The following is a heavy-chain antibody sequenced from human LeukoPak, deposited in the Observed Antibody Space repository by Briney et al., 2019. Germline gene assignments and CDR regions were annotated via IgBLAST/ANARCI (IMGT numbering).Heavy chain of an antibody. J-gene: IGHJ4*02. CDR3: ARAITFGGGFDY. D-gene: IGHD3-16*01. V-gene: IGHV3-48*04. Sequence: GGSLRLSCAASGFTFSSYSMNWVRQAPGKGLEWISYISSRTGAIYYADSVKGRFTMSRENAKNSLYLQMNSLRAEDTAVYYCARAITFGGGFDYWGQGTLVTVSS. CDR1: GFTFSSYS. CDR2: ISSRTGAI.